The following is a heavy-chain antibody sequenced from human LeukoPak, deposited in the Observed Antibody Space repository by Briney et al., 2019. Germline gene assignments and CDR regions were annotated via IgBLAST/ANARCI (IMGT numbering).Heavy chain of an antibody. CDR1: GGSFSGYY. CDR2: INHSGST. J-gene: IGHJ6*03. Sequence: SETLSLTCAVYGGSFSGYYWSWIRQPPGKGLEWIGEINHSGSTNYNPSLKSRVTISVDTSKNQFSLKLSSVTAADTAVYYCARKTVDSSGWYYYYYYYMDVWGKGTTVTISS. D-gene: IGHD6-19*01. CDR3: ARKTVDSSGWYYYYYYYMDV. V-gene: IGHV4-34*01.